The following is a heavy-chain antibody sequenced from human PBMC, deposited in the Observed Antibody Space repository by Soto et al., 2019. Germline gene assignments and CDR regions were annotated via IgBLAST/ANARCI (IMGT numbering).Heavy chain of an antibody. V-gene: IGHV4-30-4*01. CDR3: ARDSSSWTTGLLDY. CDR2: IYYSGST. CDR1: GGSISSRGYH. D-gene: IGHD6-13*01. J-gene: IGHJ4*02. Sequence: QVQLQESGPGLVKPSQTLSLTCTVSGGSISSRGYHWSWIRQPPGKGLEWIGCIYYSGSTYYNPSLKSRVTMSLDTSKNPISVKMSSVTAADTAVYYCARDSSSWTTGLLDYWGQGTLVTVSS.